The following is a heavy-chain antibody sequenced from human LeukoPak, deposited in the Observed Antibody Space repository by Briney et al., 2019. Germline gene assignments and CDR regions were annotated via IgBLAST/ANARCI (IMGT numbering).Heavy chain of an antibody. CDR1: GGSISSSSYY. J-gene: IGHJ4*02. CDR2: IYYSGST. V-gene: IGHV4-39*07. CDR3: ARVPNQMYSSGWYEDY. D-gene: IGHD6-19*01. Sequence: KSSETLSLTCTVSGGSISSSSYYWGWIRQPPGKGLEWIGSIYYSGSTYYNPSLKSRVTISVDTSKNQFSLKLSSVTAADTAVYYCARVPNQMYSSGWYEDYWGQGTLVTVSS.